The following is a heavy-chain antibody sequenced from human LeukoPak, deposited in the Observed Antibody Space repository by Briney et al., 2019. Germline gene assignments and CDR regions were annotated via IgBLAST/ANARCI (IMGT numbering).Heavy chain of an antibody. D-gene: IGHD6-13*01. V-gene: IGHV4-31*03. CDR1: GGSVSSGGYY. Sequence: SGTLSLTCTVSGGSVSSGGYYWSWIRQHPGKGLEWIGYIYYSGNTYYNPSLKSRVTISVDTSKNQFSLKLSSVTAADTAVYYCARVIAAAGTDYWGQGTLVTVSS. J-gene: IGHJ4*02. CDR2: IYYSGNT. CDR3: ARVIAAAGTDY.